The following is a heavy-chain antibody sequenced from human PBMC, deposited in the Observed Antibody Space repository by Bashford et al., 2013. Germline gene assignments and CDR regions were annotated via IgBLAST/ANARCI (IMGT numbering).Heavy chain of an antibody. CDR2: ISSSSSTI. V-gene: IGHV3-48*01. Sequence: VRQAPGKGLEWVSYISSSSSTIYYADSVKGRFTISRDNAKNSLYLQMNSLRAEDTAVYYCVRVFRSSDYNYFIFFDYWAREPWSPSPQ. D-gene: IGHD5-24*01. J-gene: IGHJ4*02. CDR3: VRVFRSSDYNYFIFFDY.